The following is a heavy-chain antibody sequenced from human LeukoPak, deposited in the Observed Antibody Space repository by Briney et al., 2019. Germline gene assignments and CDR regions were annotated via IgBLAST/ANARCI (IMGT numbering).Heavy chain of an antibody. V-gene: IGHV4-39*01. Sequence: PSETLSLTCTVSGGSISSSSYYWGWIRQPPGRGLEWIGSIYYSGSTYYNSSLKSRVTISVDTSKNQFSLNLSSVTAADTAVYYCARTFGYSYGYLDYWGQGTLVTVSS. CDR3: ARTFGYSYGYLDY. CDR1: GGSISSSSYY. J-gene: IGHJ4*02. CDR2: IYYSGST. D-gene: IGHD5-18*01.